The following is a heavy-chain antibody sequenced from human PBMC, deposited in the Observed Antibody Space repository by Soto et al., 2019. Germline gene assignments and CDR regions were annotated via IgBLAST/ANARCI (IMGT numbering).Heavy chain of an antibody. Sequence: QVQLVESGGGVVQPGRSLRLSCAASGFTFSSYGMHWVRQAPGTGLEWVALIWYDGSYKYYAESVKGRFTISRDNSKNTLYLQLNSLRDEDTAVYYCARGVDSSGLDYWGQGTQVTVSS. CDR1: GFTFSSYG. J-gene: IGHJ4*02. D-gene: IGHD6-25*01. V-gene: IGHV3-33*01. CDR3: ARGVDSSGLDY. CDR2: IWYDGSYK.